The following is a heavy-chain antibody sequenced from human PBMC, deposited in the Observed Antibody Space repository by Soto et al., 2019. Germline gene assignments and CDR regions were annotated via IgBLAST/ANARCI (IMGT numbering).Heavy chain of an antibody. CDR1: GYSFTSYW. D-gene: IGHD6-13*01. Sequence: GESLKISCKGSGYSFTSYWIGWVRQMPGKGLEWMGIIYPGDSDTRYSPSFQGQVTISADKSISTAYLQWSSLKASDTAMYYCARPEVGQQLGSWAFDIWGQGTMVTVSS. CDR2: IYPGDSDT. CDR3: ARPEVGQQLGSWAFDI. J-gene: IGHJ3*02. V-gene: IGHV5-51*01.